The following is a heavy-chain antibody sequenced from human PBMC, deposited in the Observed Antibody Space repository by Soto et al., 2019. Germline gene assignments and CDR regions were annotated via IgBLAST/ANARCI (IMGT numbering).Heavy chain of an antibody. V-gene: IGHV1-3*01. CDR3: ARRAARLFDY. CDR2: IHAGNGNT. Sequence: QVQLVQSGAEVMKPGASVKVSCKASGYTFTTNAIHWVRQAPGQRLEWMGWIHAGNGNTKYSQKFQGRVTFTKDTSASIAYMELTSLRSEDTAVYYCARRAARLFDYWGQGTLVTVSS. CDR1: GYTFTTNA. D-gene: IGHD6-6*01. J-gene: IGHJ4*02.